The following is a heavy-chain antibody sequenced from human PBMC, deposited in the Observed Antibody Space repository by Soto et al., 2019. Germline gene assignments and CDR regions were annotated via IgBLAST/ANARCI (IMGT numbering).Heavy chain of an antibody. CDR1: GGSIGNGDYS. CDR2: IYHSGTT. Sequence: SETLSLTCTVSGGSIGNGDYSWSWVRQPPGQGLEWFGYIYHSGTTYYNPSLTSRVAISVDGSNNQFSLKLTSMTPADTAVYYCATVIPAPRYLAYWGQRILVTVSS. J-gene: IGHJ4*02. D-gene: IGHD3-16*02. CDR3: ATVIPAPRYLAY. V-gene: IGHV4-30-2*01.